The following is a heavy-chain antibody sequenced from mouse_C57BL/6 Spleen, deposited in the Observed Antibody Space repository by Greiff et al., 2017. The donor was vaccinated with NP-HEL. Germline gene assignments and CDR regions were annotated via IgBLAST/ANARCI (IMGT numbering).Heavy chain of an antibody. J-gene: IGHJ2*01. CDR2: INPYNGGT. D-gene: IGHD1-1*01. Sequence: VQLQQSGPVLVKPGASVKMSCKASGYTFTDYYMNWVKQSHGKSLEWIGVINPYNGGTSYNQTFKGKATLTVDKSSSTAYMELNSLTSEDSAVYYCARGYYGSSPDYWGQGTTLTVSS. V-gene: IGHV1-19*01. CDR3: ARGYYGSSPDY. CDR1: GYTFTDYY.